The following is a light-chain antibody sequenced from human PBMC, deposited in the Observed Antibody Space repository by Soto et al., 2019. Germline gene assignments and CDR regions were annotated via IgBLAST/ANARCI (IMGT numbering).Light chain of an antibody. CDR1: QGISTL. CDR2: ATS. V-gene: IGKV1-39*01. Sequence: DIQMTQSPSSLSASVGDRVTITCRPSQGISTLLNWYQQKPGTAPKLLMHATSILQSGVPSRFSGSGSGTEFTLTISSLQPEDFATYYCQQSYSSTWTFGQGTRVDMK. J-gene: IGKJ1*01. CDR3: QQSYSSTWT.